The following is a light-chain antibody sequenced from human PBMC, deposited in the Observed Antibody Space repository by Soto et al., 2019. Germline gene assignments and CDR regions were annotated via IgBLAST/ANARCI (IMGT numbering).Light chain of an antibody. CDR2: ASS. CDR3: QKYNSAPQR. Sequence: DIQMTQSPSSLSASVGDRVTITCRASQGISNYLAWYQQKPGKLPKLLIYASSNLHSGVPSRFSGSGSGPDFTLSICSLQREDVATYYCQKYNSAPQRFGQGPKVEIK. V-gene: IGKV1-27*01. J-gene: IGKJ1*01. CDR1: QGISNY.